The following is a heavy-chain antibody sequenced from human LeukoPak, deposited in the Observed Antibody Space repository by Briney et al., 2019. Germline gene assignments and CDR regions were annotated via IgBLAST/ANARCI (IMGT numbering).Heavy chain of an antibody. J-gene: IGHJ6*02. D-gene: IGHD3-16*01. Sequence: TGGSLRLSCAASGFTFSSYGMHWVRQAPGKGLEWVAVISYDGSNKYYADSVKGRFTISRDNSKNTLYLQMNSLRAEDTAVYYCARPRSSGGFGYGMDVWGQGTTVTVSS. CDR3: ARPRSSGGFGYGMDV. V-gene: IGHV3-30*03. CDR1: GFTFSSYG. CDR2: ISYDGSNK.